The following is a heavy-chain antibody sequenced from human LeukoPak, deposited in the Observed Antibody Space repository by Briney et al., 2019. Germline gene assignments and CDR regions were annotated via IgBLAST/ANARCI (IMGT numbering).Heavy chain of an antibody. D-gene: IGHD5-12*01. J-gene: IGHJ5*02. CDR3: ARVRGRGLRCLDP. Sequence: PSETLSLTCAVYGGSFSGYYWSWIRQPPGKGLEWIGEINHSGSANYNPSLKSRVTISVDTSKNQFSLKLSSVTAADTAVYYCARVRGRGLRCLDPWGQGTLVTVSS. CDR1: GGSFSGYY. CDR2: INHSGSA. V-gene: IGHV4-34*01.